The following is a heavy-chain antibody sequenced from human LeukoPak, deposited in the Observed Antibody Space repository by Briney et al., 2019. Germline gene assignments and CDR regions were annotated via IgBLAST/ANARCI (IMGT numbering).Heavy chain of an antibody. J-gene: IGHJ4*02. D-gene: IGHD3-10*01. Sequence: SETLSLTCTVSGGSISSSSSYWGWIRQPPGKGLEWIASICYSGNTYFNPSLKSRVTISEDPSNDQVSLKVSSVTAADTAVYYCARNPILYGSGTYWYYFDSWGQGTLVTVSS. CDR3: ARNPILYGSGTYWYYFDS. CDR1: GGSISSSSSY. CDR2: ICYSGNT. V-gene: IGHV4-39*01.